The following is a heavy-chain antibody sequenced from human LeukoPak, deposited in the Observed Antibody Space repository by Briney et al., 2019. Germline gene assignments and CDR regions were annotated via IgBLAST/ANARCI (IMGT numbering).Heavy chain of an antibody. CDR2: ISSSSSTI. Sequence: GGSLRLSCAAFGFTFSSYSMNWVRQAPGKGLEWVSYISSSSSTIYYADSVKGRFTISRDNAKNSLYLQMNSLRAEDTAVYYCARAQTMDPSYFDYWGQGTLVTVSS. J-gene: IGHJ4*02. CDR1: GFTFSSYS. D-gene: IGHD4/OR15-4a*01. V-gene: IGHV3-48*01. CDR3: ARAQTMDPSYFDY.